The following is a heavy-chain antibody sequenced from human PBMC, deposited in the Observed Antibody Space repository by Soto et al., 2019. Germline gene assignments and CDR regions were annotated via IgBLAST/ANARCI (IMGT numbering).Heavy chain of an antibody. CDR3: ASSITTVTTFDY. CDR2: IYHSGST. J-gene: IGHJ4*02. CDR1: GGSISSGGYS. Sequence: QLQLQESGSGLVKPSQTLSLTCAVSGGSISSGGYSWSWIRQPPGKGLEWIGYIYHSGSTYYNPSLKSRVTIAVDRSENQFSLKLSSVTAADTAVYYCASSITTVTTFDYWGQGTRVTVSS. V-gene: IGHV4-30-2*01. D-gene: IGHD4-17*01.